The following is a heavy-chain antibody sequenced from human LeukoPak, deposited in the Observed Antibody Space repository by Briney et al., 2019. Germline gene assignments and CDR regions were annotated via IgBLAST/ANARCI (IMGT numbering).Heavy chain of an antibody. CDR3: ARASPSRPPVFDY. CDR2: IIPIFGTA. V-gene: IGHV1-69*13. J-gene: IGHJ4*02. CDR1: GGTFSSYA. D-gene: IGHD6-6*01. Sequence: ASVKVSCKASGGTFSSYAISWVRQAPGQGLEWMGGIIPIFGTANYAQKFQGRVTITADESTSTAYMELSSLRSEGTAVYYCARASPSRPPVFDYWGQGTLVTVSS.